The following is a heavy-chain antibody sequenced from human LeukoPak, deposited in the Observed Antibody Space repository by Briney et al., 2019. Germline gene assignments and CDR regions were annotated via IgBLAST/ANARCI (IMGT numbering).Heavy chain of an antibody. J-gene: IGHJ4*02. CDR3: ARQYTSGSGYYFDY. CDR2: IYHSGIT. CDR1: AYSISRGYY. V-gene: IGHV4-38-2*01. Sequence: SETLSLTCGVSAYSISRGYYWGWIRPPPGKGPEWIGSIYHSGITYYNPSLKSRVSISVDTSKNHFSLKLSSVTAADSAVYYCARQYTSGSGYYFDYWGQGALVSVSS. D-gene: IGHD6-25*01.